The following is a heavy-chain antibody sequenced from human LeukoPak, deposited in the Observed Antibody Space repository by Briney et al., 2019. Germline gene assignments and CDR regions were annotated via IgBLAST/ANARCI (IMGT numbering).Heavy chain of an antibody. D-gene: IGHD2-2*01. CDR2: ISAYNENT. CDR3: ARRYCFSPGCYGYYYMDV. CDR1: GYTFSSYG. V-gene: IGHV1-18*01. Sequence: ASVKVSCKASGYTFSSYGISWVRQAPGQGLEWMGWISAYNENTNYAQRLQGRVTMTTDTSTSTAYMELRSLRSDDTAVYYCARRYCFSPGCYGYYYMDVWGKGTTVTVSS. J-gene: IGHJ6*03.